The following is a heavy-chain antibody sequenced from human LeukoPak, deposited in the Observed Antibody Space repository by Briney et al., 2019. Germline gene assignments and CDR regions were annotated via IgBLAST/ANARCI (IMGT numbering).Heavy chain of an antibody. CDR3: ARAGSGPYYDILTGYYRVVVYWFDP. CDR1: GGSISSGGYY. Sequence: SQTLSLTCTVSGGSISSGGYYWSWIRQHPGKGLEWIGYVYYSGSTYYNPSLKSRVTISVDTSKNQFSLKLSSVTAADTAVYYCARAGSGPYYDILTGYYRVVVYWFDPWGQGTLVTVSS. D-gene: IGHD3-9*01. V-gene: IGHV4-31*03. J-gene: IGHJ5*02. CDR2: VYYSGST.